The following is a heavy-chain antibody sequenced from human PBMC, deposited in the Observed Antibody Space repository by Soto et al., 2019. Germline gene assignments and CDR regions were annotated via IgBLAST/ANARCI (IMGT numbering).Heavy chain of an antibody. CDR2: IDPSDSQT. D-gene: IGHD3-22*01. CDR3: ARQIYDSDTGPNFQYYFDS. V-gene: IGHV5-10-1*01. J-gene: IGHJ4*02. CDR1: GYSFAGYW. Sequence: GQSLKISCKGSGYSFAGYWSTWVRQKPGKGLEWMGRIDPSDSQTYYSPSFRGHVTISVTKSITTVFLQWSSLRASDTAMYYCARQIYDSDTGPNFQYYFDSWGQGTPVTVSS.